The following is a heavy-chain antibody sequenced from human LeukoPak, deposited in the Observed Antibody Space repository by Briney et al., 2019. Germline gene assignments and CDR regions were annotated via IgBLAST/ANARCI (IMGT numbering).Heavy chain of an antibody. CDR3: AKEDDTAMYFSAGRGYDY. CDR1: GFTFSSYA. Sequence: GGSLRLSCAASGFTFSSYAMSWVRQAPGKGLEWVSAISGSGGSTYCADSVKGRFTISRDNSKNTLYLQMNSLRAEDTAVYYCAKEDDTAMYFSAGRGYDYWGQGTLVTVSS. D-gene: IGHD5-18*01. V-gene: IGHV3-23*01. J-gene: IGHJ4*02. CDR2: ISGSGGST.